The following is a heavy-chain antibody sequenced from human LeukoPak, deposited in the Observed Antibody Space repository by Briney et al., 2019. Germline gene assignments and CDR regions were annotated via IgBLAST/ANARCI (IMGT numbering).Heavy chain of an antibody. V-gene: IGHV4-39*01. Sequence: PSETLSLTCTVSGGSISSRSYYWGWIRQPPGKGLVWIGKISDSGNSYYSPSLRSRVTISIDTSKNQFSLKLSSVTATDTAVYYCARGEKVLDHFDYWGQGTLVTVSS. CDR2: ISDSGNS. CDR3: ARGEKVLDHFDY. CDR1: GGSISSRSYY. J-gene: IGHJ4*02. D-gene: IGHD3-16*01.